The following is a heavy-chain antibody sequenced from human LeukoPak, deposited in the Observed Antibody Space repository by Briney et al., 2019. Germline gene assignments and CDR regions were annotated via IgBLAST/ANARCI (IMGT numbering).Heavy chain of an antibody. Sequence: GGSLRLSCAASGFTFSDYYMSWIRQAPGKGLEWVSYISSSGSTIYYADSVEGRFTISRDNAKNSLYLQMNSLRAEDTAVYYCARSQGHCSSTSCYIPHAFDIWGQGTMVTVSS. CDR2: ISSSGSTI. V-gene: IGHV3-11*01. J-gene: IGHJ3*02. CDR3: ARSQGHCSSTSCYIPHAFDI. D-gene: IGHD2-2*02. CDR1: GFTFSDYY.